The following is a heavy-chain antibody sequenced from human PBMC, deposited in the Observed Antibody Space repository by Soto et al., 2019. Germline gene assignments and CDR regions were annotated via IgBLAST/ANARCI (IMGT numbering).Heavy chain of an antibody. J-gene: IGHJ3*02. D-gene: IGHD5-12*01. CDR1: SGSISSSSYY. V-gene: IGHV4-39*01. Sequence: QLQLQESGLGLVKPSETLSLTCTVSSGSISSSSYYWGWIRQPPGKGLEWIGIIYYSGSTYYNPSLKSRVTISVDTSKNQFSLKLSSVTAADTAVYYCARRGGVATNAFDIWGQGTMVIVSS. CDR3: ARRGGVATNAFDI. CDR2: IYYSGST.